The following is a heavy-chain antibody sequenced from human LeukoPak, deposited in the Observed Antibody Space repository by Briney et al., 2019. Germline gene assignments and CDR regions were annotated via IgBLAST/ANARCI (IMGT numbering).Heavy chain of an antibody. J-gene: IGHJ4*02. V-gene: IGHV3-66*01. D-gene: IGHD6-19*01. CDR2: IYSGGST. CDR1: GFTVSSNY. Sequence: GGSLRLSCAASGFTVSSNYMSWVRQAPGKGLEWVSVIYSGGSTYYADSVKGRFTISRDNSKNTLYLQMNSLRAEDTAVYYCAKSLPEASVASDYWGQGTLVTVSS. CDR3: AKSLPEASVASDY.